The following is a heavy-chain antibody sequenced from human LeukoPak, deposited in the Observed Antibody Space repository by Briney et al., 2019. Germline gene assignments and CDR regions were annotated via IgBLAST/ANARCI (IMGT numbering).Heavy chain of an antibody. V-gene: IGHV3-30*18. Sequence: GRSLRLSCAASGFTFSNYGMHWVRQAPGKGLEWVSLISYDGIYKYYGDSVKGRFTISRDNSKNTLYLQMNSLRAEDTALYYWPKGGAAYLGGDCYSDYWGQGTLVTVSS. CDR3: PKGGAAYLGGDCYSDY. D-gene: IGHD2-21*02. CDR2: ISYDGIYK. J-gene: IGHJ4*02. CDR1: GFTFSNYG.